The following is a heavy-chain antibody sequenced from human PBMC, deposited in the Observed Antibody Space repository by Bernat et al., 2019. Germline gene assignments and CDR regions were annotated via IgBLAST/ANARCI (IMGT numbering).Heavy chain of an antibody. CDR2: IKQDGSEK. D-gene: IGHD2-15*01. J-gene: IGHJ5*02. Sequence: EVQLVESGGGLVQPGGSLRLSCAASGFTFSSYWMSWVRQAPGKGLEWVANIKQDGSEKYYVDSVKGRFTISRDNAKNSLYLQMNSLRAEDTAVYYCARSDLGYCSGGSCYCFDPWGQGTLVTVSS. CDR1: GFTFSSYW. CDR3: ARSDLGYCSGGSCYCFDP. V-gene: IGHV3-7*01.